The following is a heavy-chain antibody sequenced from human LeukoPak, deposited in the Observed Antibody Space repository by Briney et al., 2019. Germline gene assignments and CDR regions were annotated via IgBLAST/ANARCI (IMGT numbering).Heavy chain of an antibody. CDR3: ARDRGVGALDY. Sequence: PSETLSLTCTVSGGSISSYYWSWIRQPPGKGLEWIGYIYYSGSTNYNPSLKSRVTISVDTSKNQFSLKLSSVTAADTAVYHCARDRGVGALDYWGQGTPVTVSS. D-gene: IGHD1-26*01. CDR1: GGSISSYY. CDR2: IYYSGST. J-gene: IGHJ4*02. V-gene: IGHV4-59*01.